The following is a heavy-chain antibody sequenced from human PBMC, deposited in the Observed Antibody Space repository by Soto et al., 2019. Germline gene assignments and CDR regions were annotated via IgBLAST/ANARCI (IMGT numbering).Heavy chain of an antibody. Sequence: EVQLLESGGGLVQPGGSLRLSCAASGVTFSNYAMTWVRQAAGKGLEWVSSISGPGGSTYYADSVQGRFTVSRDNSMNTLFLQMTSLRAEDTALYYCARDERIAVAGTDTWGQGILVTVTS. CDR2: ISGPGGST. CDR1: GVTFSNYA. CDR3: ARDERIAVAGTDT. V-gene: IGHV3-23*01. J-gene: IGHJ5*02. D-gene: IGHD6-19*01.